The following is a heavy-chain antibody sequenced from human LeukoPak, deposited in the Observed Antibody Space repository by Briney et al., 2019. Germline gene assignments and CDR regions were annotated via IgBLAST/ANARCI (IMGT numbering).Heavy chain of an antibody. CDR3: ARGHSADY. D-gene: IGHD6-13*01. V-gene: IGHV3-48*04. Sequence: PGGSLRLSCAASGFTFSSYSMIWVRQAPGKGLEWVSYISSSSSTIYYADSVKGRFTISRDNAKNSLYLQMNSLRAEDTAVYYCARGHSADYWGQGTLVTVSS. J-gene: IGHJ4*02. CDR1: GFTFSSYS. CDR2: ISSSSSTI.